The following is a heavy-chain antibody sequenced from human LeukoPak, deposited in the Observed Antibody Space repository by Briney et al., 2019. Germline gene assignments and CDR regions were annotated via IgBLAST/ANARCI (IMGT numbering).Heavy chain of an antibody. CDR3: VRGAYSSSWLNFDY. CDR2: ISGSGGST. D-gene: IGHD6-13*01. V-gene: IGHV3-23*01. J-gene: IGHJ4*02. CDR1: GFTFSSYA. Sequence: GGSLRLSCAASGFTFSSYAMSWVRQVSGKGLEWVSVISGSGGSTYYADSVKGRFTISRDNSKNTLYLQMNSLRAEDTAVYYCVRGAYSSSWLNFDYWGQGTLVTVSS.